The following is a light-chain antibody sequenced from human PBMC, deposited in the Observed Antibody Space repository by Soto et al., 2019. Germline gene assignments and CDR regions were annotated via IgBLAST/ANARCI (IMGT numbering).Light chain of an antibody. J-gene: IGKJ1*01. CDR2: GAS. Sequence: EIVLTQSPGTLSLSPLERSTLSFISIQIVSSNYLAWYQQKPGQAPRLLIFGASNRATGIPDRFSGSESGTDFTLTISRLEPEDFAVYYCQHYGSSLWTFGQGTKVDIK. CDR3: QHYGSSLWT. V-gene: IGKV3-20*01. CDR1: QIVSSNY.